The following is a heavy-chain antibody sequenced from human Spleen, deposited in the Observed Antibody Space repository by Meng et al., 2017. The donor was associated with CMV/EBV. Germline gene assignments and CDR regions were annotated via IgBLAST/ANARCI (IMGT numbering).Heavy chain of an antibody. D-gene: IGHD6-6*01. J-gene: IGHJ4*02. V-gene: IGHV5-51*01. CDR3: ARPDSSSSGRGFDY. CDR1: TYTFSSYW. CDR2: IYPGDSNT. Sequence: GESLKISCKGSTYTFSSYWIAWVRQMPGKGLEWMGIIYPGDSNTTYSPSFQGQITISADKSISTAYLQWSSLKASDTAMYYCARPDSSSSGRGFDYWGQGTLVTVSS.